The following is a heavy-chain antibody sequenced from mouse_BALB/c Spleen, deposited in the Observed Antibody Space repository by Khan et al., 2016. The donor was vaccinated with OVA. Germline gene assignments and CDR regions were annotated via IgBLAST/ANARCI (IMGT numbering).Heavy chain of an antibody. V-gene: IGHV1-63*02. CDR1: GYTFTNYW. D-gene: IGHD3-1*01. Sequence: QVQLKQSRTELVRPGTSVKMSCKAAGYTFTNYWIGWVKQRPGHGLEWIGDFHPGGGYTDYNENFKVKTTLTADAFSSTAYMQLSSLTSEDSAIYYCARGSGYYYYFDYWGQGTTLTVSS. CDR3: ARGSGYYYYFDY. CDR2: FHPGGGYT. J-gene: IGHJ2*01.